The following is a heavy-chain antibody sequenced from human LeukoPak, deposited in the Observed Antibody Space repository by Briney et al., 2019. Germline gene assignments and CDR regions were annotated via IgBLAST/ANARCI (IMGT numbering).Heavy chain of an antibody. D-gene: IGHD2-15*01. CDR1: GGTFSSYA. Sequence: SVKVSCKASGGTFSSYAISWVRQAPGQGLEWMGGIIPIFGTASYAQKFQGRVTITADESTSTAYMELSSLRSEDTAVYYCARGGPSILVVVAAQYDAFDIWGQGTMVTVSS. CDR3: ARGGPSILVVVAAQYDAFDI. CDR2: IIPIFGTA. V-gene: IGHV1-69*01. J-gene: IGHJ3*02.